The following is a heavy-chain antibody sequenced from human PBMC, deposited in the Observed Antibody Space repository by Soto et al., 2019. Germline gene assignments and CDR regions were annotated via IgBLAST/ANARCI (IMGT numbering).Heavy chain of an antibody. D-gene: IGHD3-10*01. CDR2: ISYDGTNK. Sequence: QVQLVESGGGVVQPGRSLRLSCAASGFTLSSYAMYWVRQAPGKGLEWVALISYDGTNKHYADSLKGRFTISRDNFKGTPLLQLNSLRPHDTAKHYCARSTGYCVSGSCYSPAPATHCAVDVWGHGAAVIVS. V-gene: IGHV3-30-3*01. CDR1: GFTLSSYA. J-gene: IGHJ6*02. CDR3: ARSTGYCVSGSCYSPAPATHCAVDV.